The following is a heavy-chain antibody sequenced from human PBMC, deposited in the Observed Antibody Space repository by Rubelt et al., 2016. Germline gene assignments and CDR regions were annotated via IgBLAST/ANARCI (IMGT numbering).Heavy chain of an antibody. V-gene: IGHV4-59*01. CDR3: AREVYCGGDCYSEDAFDI. D-gene: IGHD2-21*02. CDR2: GST. J-gene: IGHJ3*02. Sequence: GSTHYNPSLKSRVTISVDTSNNQFSLKLSSVTAADTAVYYCAREVYCGGDCYSEDAFDIWGQGTMVTVSS.